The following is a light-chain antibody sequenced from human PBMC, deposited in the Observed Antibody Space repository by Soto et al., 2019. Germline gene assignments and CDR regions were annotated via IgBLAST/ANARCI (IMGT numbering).Light chain of an antibody. CDR3: QQRSNWPPLIS. Sequence: IVLTQSPGTLSLSPGERPTLSWRASQSVTTYLAWSQQKPGQAPRLLIYDASNRATGIPARFSGSGSGTDFTLTISSLEPEDFAVYYCQQRSNWPPLISFGQGTRLEIK. CDR2: DAS. CDR1: QSVTTY. J-gene: IGKJ5*01. V-gene: IGKV3-11*01.